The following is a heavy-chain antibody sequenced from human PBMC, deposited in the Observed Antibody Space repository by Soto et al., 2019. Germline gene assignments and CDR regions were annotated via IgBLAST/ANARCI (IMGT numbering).Heavy chain of an antibody. D-gene: IGHD7-27*01. Sequence: GGSLRLSCAASGFNFNRFTMNWVRQAPGKGLEWVSSISSDSSYTYYADSLKGRVTISRDNAKNSLYLLMNNLRAEDTAVYYCARDWAESGMDVWGQGTTVTVSS. CDR3: ARDWAESGMDV. J-gene: IGHJ6*02. CDR2: ISSDSSYT. V-gene: IGHV3-21*01. CDR1: GFNFNRFT.